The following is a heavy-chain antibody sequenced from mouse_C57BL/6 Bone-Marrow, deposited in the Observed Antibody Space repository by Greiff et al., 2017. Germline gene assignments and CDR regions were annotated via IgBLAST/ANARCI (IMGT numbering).Heavy chain of an antibody. D-gene: IGHD3-2*02. CDR3: ARQLRPYYYAMDY. J-gene: IGHJ4*01. CDR1: GYTFTSYG. Sequence: QVQLQQSGAELARPGASVKLSCKASGYTFTSYGISWVKQRTGQGLEWIGEIYPRSGNTYYNEKFKGKATLTADKSSSTAYMELRSLTSEDSAVXFCARQLRPYYYAMDYWGQGTSVTVSS. V-gene: IGHV1-81*01. CDR2: IYPRSGNT.